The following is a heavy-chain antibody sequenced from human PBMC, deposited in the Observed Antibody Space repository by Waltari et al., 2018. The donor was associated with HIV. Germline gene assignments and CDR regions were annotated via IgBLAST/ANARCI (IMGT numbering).Heavy chain of an antibody. Sequence: EVQLVESGGGLVQPGGSLRLSCAASGFTFSLYWMSWVRQAPGKGVEWVANRKQDGSEKHYVDSVKGRFTISRDNAKKSLYLQMNSLRAEDTAVYYCARMGLMMYAIGAFDIWGQGTMVTVSS. V-gene: IGHV3-7*01. CDR1: GFTFSLYW. CDR2: RKQDGSEK. D-gene: IGHD2-8*01. CDR3: ARMGLMMYAIGAFDI. J-gene: IGHJ3*02.